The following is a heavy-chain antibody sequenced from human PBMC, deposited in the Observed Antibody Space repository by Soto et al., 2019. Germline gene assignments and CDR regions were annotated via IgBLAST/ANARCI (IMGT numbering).Heavy chain of an antibody. J-gene: IGHJ2*01. CDR3: AKFEGHPLEYWYLDF. CDR1: GFTFSAYA. CDR2: IHGGGGAT. Sequence: VQLLESGGGLVQPGGSLRLSCAASGFTFSAYAMGWVRQAPGKGLEWVSTIHGGGGATYYADSVKDRFTISRDDSKDTLYAQMNSLRAEDTAVYYCAKFEGHPLEYWYLDFWGRGTLVTVSS. D-gene: IGHD1-1*01. V-gene: IGHV3-23*01.